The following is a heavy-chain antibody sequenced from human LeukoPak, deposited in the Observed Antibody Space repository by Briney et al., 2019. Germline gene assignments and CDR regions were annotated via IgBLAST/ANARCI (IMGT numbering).Heavy chain of an antibody. V-gene: IGHV3-30*18. D-gene: IGHD2-2*01. CDR1: GFTFNNFA. J-gene: IGHJ6*04. CDR2: ISIDGAKT. Sequence: GTSPRLSCAASGFTFNNFAMHWVRQAPGKGLEWVAVISIDGAKTYSADSVKGRFTISRDNSKKTLYLKMNTVRAKDTAVYYCAKGEGGSSSWYDFYDYGMDVWGKGTTVTVSS. CDR3: AKGEGGSSSWYDFYDYGMDV.